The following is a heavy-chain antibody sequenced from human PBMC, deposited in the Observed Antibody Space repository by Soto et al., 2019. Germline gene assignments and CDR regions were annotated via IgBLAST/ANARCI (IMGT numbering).Heavy chain of an antibody. CDR3: ARLSMIRGVIADY. Sequence: EVQLVESGGGLVQPGGSLRLSCAASGFTFSSYWMHWVRQAPGKGLVWVSRINSDGSSTNYADSVKGRFTISRDNAKNTLYLQMNSLRAEDTAVYYCARLSMIRGVIADYWGQGTLVTVPS. CDR2: INSDGSST. J-gene: IGHJ4*02. CDR1: GFTFSSYW. D-gene: IGHD3-10*01. V-gene: IGHV3-74*01.